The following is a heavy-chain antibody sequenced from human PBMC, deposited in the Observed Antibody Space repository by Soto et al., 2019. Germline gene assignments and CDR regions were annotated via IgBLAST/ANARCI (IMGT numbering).Heavy chain of an antibody. D-gene: IGHD3-3*01. V-gene: IGHV4-4*02. CDR2: IYHSGST. CDR1: GGSISSSYW. J-gene: IGHJ4*02. Sequence: KPSETLSLTCAVSGGSISSSYWWNWVRQPPGKGLEWIGKIYHSGSTNYNPSLKNRVTISVDKSNNQLSLRLSSVTAADTAVYFCVTSLNYDFWRDGGRHYYFDYWGQGTLVTVSS. CDR3: VTSLNYDFWRDGGRHYYFDY.